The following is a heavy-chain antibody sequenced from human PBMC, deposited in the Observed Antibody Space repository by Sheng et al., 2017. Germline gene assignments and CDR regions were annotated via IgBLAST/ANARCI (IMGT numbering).Heavy chain of an antibody. CDR1: GFTVSSNY. CDR3: AAGYTDSRGRTYFDY. V-gene: IGHV3-66*01. CDR2: IYSGGST. Sequence: EVQLVESGGGLVQPGVSLRLSCAASGFTVSSNYMSWVRQAPGKGLEWVSVIYSGGSTYYADSVKGRFTISRDNSKNTLYLQMNSLRAEDTAVYYCAAGYTDSRGRTYFDYWGQGTLVTVSS. D-gene: IGHD5-18*01. J-gene: IGHJ4*02.